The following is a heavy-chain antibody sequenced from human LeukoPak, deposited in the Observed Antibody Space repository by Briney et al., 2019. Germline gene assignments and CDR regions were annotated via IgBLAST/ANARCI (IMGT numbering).Heavy chain of an antibody. V-gene: IGHV4-34*01. D-gene: IGHD6-19*01. Sequence: SETLSLTCAVPGGSFSGYFWSWVRQPPGKGLEWIGEITHSGNTNYNSSLKSRVTISVDTSNNQFSLKLSSVTAADTSVYYCARRSGYSSAWPHWYFDLWGRGTLVTVSS. CDR3: ARRSGYSSAWPHWYFDL. CDR1: GGSFSGYF. CDR2: ITHSGNT. J-gene: IGHJ2*01.